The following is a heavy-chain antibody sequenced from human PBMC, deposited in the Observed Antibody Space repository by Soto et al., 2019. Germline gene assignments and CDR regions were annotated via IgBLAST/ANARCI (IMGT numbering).Heavy chain of an antibody. V-gene: IGHV4-59*01. Sequence: SETLSLTCTVSGGSISSYYWSWIRQPPGKGLEWIGYIYYSGSTNYNPSLKSRVTISVDTSKNQFSLKLSSVTAADTAVYYCARIGKQLGIWGGYFDLWGRGTLVTVSS. CDR2: IYYSGST. CDR3: ARIGKQLGIWGGYFDL. J-gene: IGHJ2*01. D-gene: IGHD7-27*01. CDR1: GGSISSYY.